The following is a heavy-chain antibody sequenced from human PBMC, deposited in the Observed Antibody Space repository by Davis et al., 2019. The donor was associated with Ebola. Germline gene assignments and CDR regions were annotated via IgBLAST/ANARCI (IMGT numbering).Heavy chain of an antibody. J-gene: IGHJ2*01. D-gene: IGHD3-22*01. CDR2: ISYSGST. CDR1: GGSISTSNYY. Sequence: PSETPSLTCTVSGGSISTSNYYWGWIRQPPGKGLEWIGSISYSGSTYYNPSLKSRVTISVDTSKKQFSLKLSSVTAADTAVYYCGRLSVVVVITRSGWYFDLWGRGTLVTVSS. CDR3: GRLSVVVVITRSGWYFDL. V-gene: IGHV4-39*01.